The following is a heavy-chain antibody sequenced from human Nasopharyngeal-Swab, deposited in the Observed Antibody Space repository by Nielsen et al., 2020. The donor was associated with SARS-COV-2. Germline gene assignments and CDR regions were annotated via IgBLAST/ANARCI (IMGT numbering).Heavy chain of an antibody. V-gene: IGHV3-21*01. CDR3: ATSGYSSGWIF. D-gene: IGHD6-19*01. J-gene: IGHJ4*02. Sequence: GGVLKISCAASGFIFSTYTMNWVRQAPGKGLEWLSSIRSSTSYIYYADSVKGRFTISRDNAKNSLYLQMNSLRTEDTAVYYCATSGYSSGWIFWGQGTLVTVSS. CDR2: IRSSTSYI. CDR1: GFIFSTYT.